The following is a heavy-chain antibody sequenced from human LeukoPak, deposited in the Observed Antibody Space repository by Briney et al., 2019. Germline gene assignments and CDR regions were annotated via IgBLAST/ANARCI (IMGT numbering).Heavy chain of an antibody. CDR2: IYYSGRI. D-gene: IGHD2-2*01. V-gene: IGHV4-59*01. J-gene: IGHJ6*03. Sequence: SETLSLTRTVSGDSITSYYWSWIRQPPGKGLEWIAYIYYSGRIKYNPSLNSRATISLDTSKNQVSLRLSAVTAADTATYYCARSSANWYPNYMDVWGKGATVTVSS. CDR3: ARSSANWYPNYMDV. CDR1: GDSITSYY.